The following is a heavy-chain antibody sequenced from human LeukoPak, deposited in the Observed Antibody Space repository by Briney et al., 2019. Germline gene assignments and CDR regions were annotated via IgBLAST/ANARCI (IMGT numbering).Heavy chain of an antibody. CDR1: GYSFTTYA. Sequence: ASVKVSCKASGYSFTTYAIHWVRQAPGQRLEWMGGINAGNGDTKYSQKFQGRVTIARDTSASTAYMELSSLRSEDTAVYYCARDRGGTGDFDYWGQGTLVTVSS. V-gene: IGHV1-3*01. J-gene: IGHJ4*02. D-gene: IGHD1-1*01. CDR3: ARDRGGTGDFDY. CDR2: INAGNGDT.